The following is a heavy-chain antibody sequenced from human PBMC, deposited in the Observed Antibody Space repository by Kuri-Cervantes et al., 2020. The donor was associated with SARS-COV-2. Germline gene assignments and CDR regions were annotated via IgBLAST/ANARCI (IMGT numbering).Heavy chain of an antibody. CDR1: GYSFSTNW. CDR3: ARGEGVRGLMVLFQWRGAGPLDF. V-gene: IGHV5-51*01. CDR2: IYPADSDA. Sequence: GESLKISCKGSGYSFSTNWIAWVRQMPGKGLEWMGIIYPADSDARYSPSFQGQVTISADKSISTAFLQWSSLKASDTAVYYCARGEGVRGLMVLFQWRGAGPLDFWGQGTLVTVSS. J-gene: IGHJ4*02. D-gene: IGHD3-10*01.